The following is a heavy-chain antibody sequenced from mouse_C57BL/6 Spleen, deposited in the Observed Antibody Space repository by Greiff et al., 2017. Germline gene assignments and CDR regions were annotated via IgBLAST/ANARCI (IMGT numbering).Heavy chain of an antibody. CDR3: ARRVGYDGGDAMDY. D-gene: IGHD2-12*01. Sequence: EVQGVESGGGLVKPGGSLKLSCAASGFTFSDYGMHWVRQAPEKGLEWVAYISSGSSTIYYADTVKGRFTISRDNAKNTLFLQMTSLRSEDTAMYYCARRVGYDGGDAMDYWGQGTSVTVSS. CDR2: ISSGSSTI. J-gene: IGHJ4*01. CDR1: GFTFSDYG. V-gene: IGHV5-17*01.